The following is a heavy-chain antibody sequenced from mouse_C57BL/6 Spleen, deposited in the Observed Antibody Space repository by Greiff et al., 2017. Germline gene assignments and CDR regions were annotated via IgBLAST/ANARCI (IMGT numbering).Heavy chain of an antibody. Sequence: EVKLQESGPGLVKPSQSLSLTCSVTGYSITSGYYWNWIRQFPGNKLEWMGYISYDGSNNYNPSLKNRISITRDTSKNQFFLKLNSVTTEDTATYYCARVTTVKYAMDYWGQGTSVTVSS. J-gene: IGHJ4*01. CDR1: GYSITSGYY. D-gene: IGHD1-1*01. CDR2: ISYDGSN. V-gene: IGHV3-6*01. CDR3: ARVTTVKYAMDY.